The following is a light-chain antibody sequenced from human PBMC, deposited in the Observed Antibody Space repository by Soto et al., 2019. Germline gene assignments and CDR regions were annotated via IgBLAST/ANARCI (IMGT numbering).Light chain of an antibody. J-gene: IGLJ2*01. CDR2: DVS. CDR1: SSDVGAYNY. Sequence: QSALTQPASVSGSPGESITISCTGTSSDVGAYNYVSWYQQHQGKAPKLMIYDVSNRPSGVSNRFSGSKSGNTASLTISGLQAEDEADYYCSSYTSTNSLFGGGTKLTVL. V-gene: IGLV2-14*03. CDR3: SSYTSTNSL.